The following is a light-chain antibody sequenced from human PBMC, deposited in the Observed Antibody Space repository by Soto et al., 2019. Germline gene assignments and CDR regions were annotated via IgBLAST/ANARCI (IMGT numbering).Light chain of an antibody. CDR2: DVS. CDR1: SSDVDGYNY. CDR3: DSYTSSTTLHV. Sequence: QSVLTQPASVSGSPGQSITISCTGTSSDVDGYNYVSWYQHHPGKAPKLLIYDVSIRPSGVSNRFSGSKSGNTASLTISGLQTEDEADYYCDSYTSSTTLHVFGTGTKVTVL. V-gene: IGLV2-14*03. J-gene: IGLJ1*01.